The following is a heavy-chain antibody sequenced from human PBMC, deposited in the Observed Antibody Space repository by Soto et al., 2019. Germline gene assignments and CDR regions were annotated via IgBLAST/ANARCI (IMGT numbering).Heavy chain of an antibody. CDR3: AAYSHKGY. D-gene: IGHD3-16*01. CDR2: IYSGGST. J-gene: IGHJ4*02. CDR1: GFTISNNY. V-gene: IGHV3-66*01. Sequence: GGSLRLSCAASGFTISNNYMSWVRQAPGKGLEWVSLIYSGGSTYYADSVKGRFTISRDSSKNTLYLQMNSLRAEDTAMYYCAAYSHKGYWGQGTLVTVSS.